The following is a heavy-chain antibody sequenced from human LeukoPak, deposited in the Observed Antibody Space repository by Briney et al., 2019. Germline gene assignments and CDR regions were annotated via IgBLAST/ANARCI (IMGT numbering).Heavy chain of an antibody. Sequence: SETLSLTCTVSGGSISSYYWSWIRQPPGKGLEWIGYIYYSGSTNYNPSLKSRVTISVDTSKNQFSLKLSSMTAADTAVYYCARENGAEDAFDIWGQGTMVTVSS. V-gene: IGHV4-59*01. D-gene: IGHD2-8*01. CDR1: GGSISSYY. CDR2: IYYSGST. CDR3: ARENGAEDAFDI. J-gene: IGHJ3*02.